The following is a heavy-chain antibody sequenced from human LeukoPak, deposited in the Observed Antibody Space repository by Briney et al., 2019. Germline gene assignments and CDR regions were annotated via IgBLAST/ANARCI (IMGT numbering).Heavy chain of an antibody. D-gene: IGHD2-15*01. J-gene: IGHJ6*02. Sequence: GSLRLSCAASGFTFSDYYMSWIRQAPGKGLEWIGYIYYTGNTNYNPSLKSRVTISIDTSKNQISLKLSSVTAADTAVYYCARHCSGDNCYFYGMDVWGQGTTVTVSS. CDR1: GFTFSDYY. CDR2: IYYTGNT. V-gene: IGHV4-59*08. CDR3: ARHCSGDNCYFYGMDV.